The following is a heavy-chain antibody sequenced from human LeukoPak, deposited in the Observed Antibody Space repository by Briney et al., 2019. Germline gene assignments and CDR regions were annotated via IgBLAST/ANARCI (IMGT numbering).Heavy chain of an antibody. CDR2: IIPIFGTA. Sequence: SVKVSCKASGYTFTSYDINWVRQATGQGLEWMGGIIPIFGTANYAQKFQGRVTITADESTSTAYMELSSLRSDDTAMYYCARIYCGSTSCYDTRGWFDPWGQGTLVTVSS. CDR1: GYTFTSYD. V-gene: IGHV1-69*13. D-gene: IGHD2-2*01. CDR3: ARIYCGSTSCYDTRGWFDP. J-gene: IGHJ5*02.